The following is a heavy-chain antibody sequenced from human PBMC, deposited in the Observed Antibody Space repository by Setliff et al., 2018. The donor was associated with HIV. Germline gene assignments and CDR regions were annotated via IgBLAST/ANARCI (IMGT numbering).Heavy chain of an antibody. CDR2: ISSSSTSI. CDR3: TRDYAYDWNSVMDV. D-gene: IGHD1-7*01. J-gene: IGHJ6*02. CDR1: GFTFSSYS. Sequence: GGSLRLSCAASGFTFSSYSMNWVRQAPGRGLEWVSEISSSSTSIYYADSVKGRFTISRDNAKNSLYLQMSSLRAEDTAMYYCTRDYAYDWNSVMDVWGQGTMVTVSS. V-gene: IGHV3-21*01.